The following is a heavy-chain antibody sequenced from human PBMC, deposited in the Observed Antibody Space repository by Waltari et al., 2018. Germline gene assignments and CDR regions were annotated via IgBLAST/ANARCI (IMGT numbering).Heavy chain of an antibody. D-gene: IGHD2-21*01. J-gene: IGHJ3*02. CDR2: IKQEGSGK. Sequence: EVQLVESGGGLVQPGGSLRLSCAASGFTFSSYWMSWVRQAPGKGLEWVANIKQEGSGKYYEDSVKGRFTISRDNAKNSLYLQMNSLRAEDTAVYYCARDLICGGDCRGGAFDIWGQGTMVTVSS. V-gene: IGHV3-7*01. CDR3: ARDLICGGDCRGGAFDI. CDR1: GFTFSSYW.